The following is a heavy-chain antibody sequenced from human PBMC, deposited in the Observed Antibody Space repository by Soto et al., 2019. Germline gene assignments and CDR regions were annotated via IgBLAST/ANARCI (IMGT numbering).Heavy chain of an antibody. D-gene: IGHD2-15*01. V-gene: IGHV1-8*01. CDR1: GYTFTSYD. CDR3: AATPRY. Sequence: ASVKVSCKASGYTFTSYDINWVRQATGQGLEYLGWMNPNSGNTGYVQKFQGRVTMSLDTSKNQVSLNVTSVTAADTAVYYCAATPRYWGQGRLVTVSS. CDR2: MNPNSGNT. J-gene: IGHJ4*02.